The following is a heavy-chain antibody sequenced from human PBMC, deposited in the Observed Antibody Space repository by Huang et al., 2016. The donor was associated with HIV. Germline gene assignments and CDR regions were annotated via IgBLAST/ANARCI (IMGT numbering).Heavy chain of an antibody. CDR1: GFSISSYW. CDR2: SNSDGSST. D-gene: IGHD3-22*01. V-gene: IGHV3-74*01. J-gene: IGHJ4*02. CDR3: ARDPRIQSWLNFFDY. Sequence: EVQLVESGGGLVQPGGSLRLSCAASGFSISSYWMHWVRQAPGKGLVLVSRSNSDGSSTSDAASVKGRFTISRDNAKNTLYLQMNSLRAEDTAVYYCARDPRIQSWLNFFDYWGQGTLVSVSS.